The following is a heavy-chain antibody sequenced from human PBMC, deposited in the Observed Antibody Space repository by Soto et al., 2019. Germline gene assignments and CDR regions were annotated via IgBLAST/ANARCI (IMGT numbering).Heavy chain of an antibody. Sequence: SETQSLSSHVSGGSIGVGHSCLRWIRQPPGKGLEWIGEINHSGNTNYNPSLRSRVTISIDTSKNQLSLNLRSVSAADTAVYYCARGRGEFDAWGQGTPVTGSS. CDR3: ARGRGEFDA. D-gene: IGHD2-21*01. CDR1: GGSIGVGHSC. CDR2: INHSGNT. J-gene: IGHJ5*02. V-gene: IGHV4-34*01.